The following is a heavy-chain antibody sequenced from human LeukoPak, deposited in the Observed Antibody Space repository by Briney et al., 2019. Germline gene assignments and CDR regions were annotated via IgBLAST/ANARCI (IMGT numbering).Heavy chain of an antibody. J-gene: IGHJ5*02. CDR1: GDSIGTQY. CDR3: ARERDLSWFDP. V-gene: IGHV4-59*11. D-gene: IGHD5-24*01. Sequence: SETLSLTCSVSGDSIGTQYWSWIRQPPGRGLEWSGYIYYSGDKSERTNYSPPLKSRVTMSIDTSKNQFSLRLSSVTDADTAVYYCARERDLSWFDPWGQGTLVTVFS. CDR2: IYYSGDKSERT.